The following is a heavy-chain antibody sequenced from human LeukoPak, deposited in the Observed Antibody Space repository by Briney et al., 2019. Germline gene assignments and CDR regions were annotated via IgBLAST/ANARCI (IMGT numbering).Heavy chain of an antibody. D-gene: IGHD2-15*01. J-gene: IGHJ4*02. Sequence: SETLSLTCTVSGDSISSRVYYWGWIRQPPGKGLEWIGSIYYSGTTYYKPSPKSRVTISVDTSKNQFSLKLSSVTAADTAVYYCAKEGGYCSGGSCYPLQFDYWGQGTLVTVSS. CDR3: AKEGGYCSGGSCYPLQFDY. CDR2: IYYSGTT. CDR1: GDSISSRVYY. V-gene: IGHV4-39*01.